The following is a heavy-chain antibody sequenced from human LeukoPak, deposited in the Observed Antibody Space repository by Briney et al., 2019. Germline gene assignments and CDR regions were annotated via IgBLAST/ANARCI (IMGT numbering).Heavy chain of an antibody. D-gene: IGHD3-22*01. CDR3: ARLRITMIVVVTYYVGRFDI. J-gene: IGHJ3*02. Sequence: SETLSLTCTVSGGSISSSSYYWGLIRQPPGKGLEWIGSIYYSGSTYYNPSLKSRVTISVDTSKNQFSLKLSSVTAADTAVYYCARLRITMIVVVTYYVGRFDIWGQGTMVTVSS. V-gene: IGHV4-39*01. CDR1: GGSISSSSYY. CDR2: IYYSGST.